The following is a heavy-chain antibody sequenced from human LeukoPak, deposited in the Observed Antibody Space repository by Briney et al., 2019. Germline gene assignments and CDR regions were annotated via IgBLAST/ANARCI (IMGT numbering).Heavy chain of an antibody. CDR2: ISSSISTV. Sequence: GGSLRLSCAASGFTFSRYSMNWVRQAPGKGLEWISYISSSISTVFYADSVKGRFTISRDNAKNSLYLQMNSLRDEDTAVYYCARDRRVGATWSVGAFDIWGQGTTVTVSS. CDR1: GFTFSRYS. V-gene: IGHV3-48*02. CDR3: ARDRRVGATWSVGAFDI. D-gene: IGHD1-26*01. J-gene: IGHJ3*02.